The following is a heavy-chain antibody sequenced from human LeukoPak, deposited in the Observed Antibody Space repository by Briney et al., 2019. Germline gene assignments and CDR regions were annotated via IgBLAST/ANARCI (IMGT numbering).Heavy chain of an antibody. V-gene: IGHV3-23*01. D-gene: IGHD3-9*01. Sequence: LTGGSLRLSCAASGFTFSSYAMSWVRQAPGKGLEWVSAISGSGGSTYYADSVKGRFTISRDNSKNTLYLQMNSLRAEDTAVYYCAKDVRNYDILTGYGYAFDIWGRGTMVTVSS. CDR3: AKDVRNYDILTGYGYAFDI. CDR2: ISGSGGST. CDR1: GFTFSSYA. J-gene: IGHJ3*02.